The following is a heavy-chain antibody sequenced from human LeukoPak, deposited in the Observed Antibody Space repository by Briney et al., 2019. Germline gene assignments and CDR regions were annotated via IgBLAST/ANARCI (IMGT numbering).Heavy chain of an antibody. CDR2: ISAYNGNT. CDR3: AQDRGARYPFGMDV. CDR1: GYTFTSYG. D-gene: IGHD2-2*01. V-gene: IGHV1-18*01. J-gene: IGHJ6*02. Sequence: ASVKVSCKASGYTFTSYGISWARQAPGQGLEWMGWISAYNGNTSYAQKLQGRVTMTTDTSTSTAYMELRSLRAEDTAVYYCAQDRGARYPFGMDVWGQGTTVTVSS.